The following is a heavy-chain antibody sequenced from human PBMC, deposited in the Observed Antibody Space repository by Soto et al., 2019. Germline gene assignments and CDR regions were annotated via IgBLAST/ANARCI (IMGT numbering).Heavy chain of an antibody. CDR1: GFTFSSYG. V-gene: IGHV3-33*01. J-gene: IGHJ5*02. CDR2: IWYDGSNK. D-gene: IGHD2-15*01. CDR3: ARDHTEYCSGGSCDWFDP. Sequence: QVQLVESGGGVVQPGRSLRLSCEASGFTFSSYGMHWVRQAPGKGLEWVAVIWYDGSNKYYADSLKGRFTISRDTSKYTVYLQMNRLGAEDTAVYYCARDHTEYCSGGSCDWFDPWGQGNLVTVSS.